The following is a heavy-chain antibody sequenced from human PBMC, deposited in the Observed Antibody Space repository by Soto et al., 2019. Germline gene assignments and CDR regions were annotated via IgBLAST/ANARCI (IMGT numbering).Heavy chain of an antibody. Sequence: PGGSLRLSCAASGFTFSSYGMHWVLQAPGKGLEWVAVISYDGSNKYYADSVKGRFTISRDNSKNTLYLQMNSLRAEDTAVYYCAKEPIPVYYYYGMDVWGQGTTVTVSS. CDR3: AKEPIPVYYYYGMDV. J-gene: IGHJ6*02. CDR2: ISYDGSNK. V-gene: IGHV3-30*18. CDR1: GFTFSSYG.